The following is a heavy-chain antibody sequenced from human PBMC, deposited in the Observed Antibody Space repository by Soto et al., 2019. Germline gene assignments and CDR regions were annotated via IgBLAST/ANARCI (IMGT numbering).Heavy chain of an antibody. V-gene: IGHV1-8*01. D-gene: IGHD3-9*01. CDR1: GYTFANYD. CDR3: ARGFDAGVDY. J-gene: IGHJ4*02. Sequence: QVQLVQSGAEVKDPGASVKVSCRASGYTFANYDINWLRQAAGQGLEWMGWMSPSSGDTGYAQKFQGRVTMTRDTSINTAYVELISLRSEDTALYYCARGFDAGVDYWGQGTLVTVSS. CDR2: MSPSSGDT.